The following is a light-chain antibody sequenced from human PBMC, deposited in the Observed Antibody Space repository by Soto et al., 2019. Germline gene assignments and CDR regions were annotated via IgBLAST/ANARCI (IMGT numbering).Light chain of an antibody. CDR3: AAWDDILSGFYV. CDR2: SND. Sequence: QSVLTQPPSASGTPGQRVTISCSGSSSHIGSNYVYWYQQLPGTAPKLLIYSNDQRPSGVPDRFSGSKSGTSASLAISGLRSEDEADYYCAAWDDILSGFYVVGTGTKVTVL. CDR1: SSHIGSNY. V-gene: IGLV1-47*02. J-gene: IGLJ1*01.